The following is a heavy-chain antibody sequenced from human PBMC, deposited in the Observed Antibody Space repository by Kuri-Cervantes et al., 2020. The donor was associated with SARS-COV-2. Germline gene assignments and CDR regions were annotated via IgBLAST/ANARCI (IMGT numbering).Heavy chain of an antibody. CDR2: IYYSGST. D-gene: IGHD5-12*01. V-gene: IGHV4-59*01. Sequence: SETLSLTCTVSGGSTSSYYWSWIRQPPGKGLEWIGYIYYSGSTNYNPSLKSRVTISVDTSKNQFSLKLSSVTAADTAVYYCARVVTISGYGDYYYYYGMDVWGQGTTVTVSS. J-gene: IGHJ6*02. CDR3: ARVVTISGYGDYYYYYGMDV. CDR1: GGSTSSYY.